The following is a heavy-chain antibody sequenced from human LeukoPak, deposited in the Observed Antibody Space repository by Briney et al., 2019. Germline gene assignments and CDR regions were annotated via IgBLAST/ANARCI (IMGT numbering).Heavy chain of an antibody. CDR2: IITVFGTA. Sequence: GASVKVSCKASGGTFSSYTINWVRQAPGQGLEWRGGIITVFGTANYVQKFQGRVTITADESTSTAYMELSSLRSEDTDVYYCAETHGVPWGQGPLVTVSS. CDR3: AETHGVP. V-gene: IGHV1-69*13. J-gene: IGHJ4*02. CDR1: GGTFSSYT. D-gene: IGHD2-8*01.